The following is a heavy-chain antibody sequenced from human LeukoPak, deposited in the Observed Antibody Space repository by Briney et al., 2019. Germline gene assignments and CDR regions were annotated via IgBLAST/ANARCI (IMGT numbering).Heavy chain of an antibody. J-gene: IGHJ4*02. Sequence: GGSVRLSCAASGFTFSSYGMHWVRQAPGKGLEWVAFIRYDGSNKYYADSVKGRFTISRDNSKNTLYLQMNSLRAEDTAVYYCAKGDYDFWSGYDYWGQGTLVTVSS. D-gene: IGHD3-3*01. CDR2: IRYDGSNK. V-gene: IGHV3-30*02. CDR1: GFTFSSYG. CDR3: AKGDYDFWSGYDY.